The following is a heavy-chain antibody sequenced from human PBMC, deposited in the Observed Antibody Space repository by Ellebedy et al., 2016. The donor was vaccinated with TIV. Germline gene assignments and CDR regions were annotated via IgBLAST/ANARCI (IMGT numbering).Heavy chain of an antibody. CDR2: IYYTGST. CDR1: LGSISSHY. D-gene: IGHD3-3*01. CDR3: AGEFRYDFWRGPLDH. Sequence: GSLRLSCTVSLGSISSHYWIWIRQPPGKGLEWIGDIYYTGSTSYSPSLTGRVTISIDTPKNQFSLKVTSVTAADTAVYYCAGEFRYDFWRGPLDHWGQGTLVTVSS. V-gene: IGHV4-59*11. J-gene: IGHJ4*02.